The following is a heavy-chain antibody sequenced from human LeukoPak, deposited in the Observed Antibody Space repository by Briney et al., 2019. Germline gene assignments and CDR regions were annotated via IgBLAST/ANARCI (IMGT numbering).Heavy chain of an antibody. D-gene: IGHD3-10*01. V-gene: IGHV3-23*01. J-gene: IGHJ4*02. CDR1: GFTFSSYA. CDR2: ISGSGGST. CDR3: AKRGLRDYYGSGSYYNVDY. Sequence: GGPLRLSCAASGFTFSSYAMSWVSHAPGKGLEWVSAISGSGGSTYYADSVKGRFTISRDNSKNTLYLQMNSLRAEDTAVYYCAKRGLRDYYGSGSYYNVDYWGQGTLVTVSS.